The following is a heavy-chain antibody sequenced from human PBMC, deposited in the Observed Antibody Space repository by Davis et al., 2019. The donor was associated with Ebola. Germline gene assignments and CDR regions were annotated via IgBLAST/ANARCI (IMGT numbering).Heavy chain of an antibody. J-gene: IGHJ6*02. CDR2: ISYDGSNK. D-gene: IGHD6-6*01. V-gene: IGHV3-30-3*01. Sequence: GGSLRLSCAASGFTFSSYAMHWVRQAPGKGLEWVAVISYDGSNKYYADSVKGRFTISRDNSKNTLYLQMNSLRAEDTAVYYCARALTPPRYSSSPYYYYYYGMDVWGQGTTVTVSS. CDR1: GFTFSSYA. CDR3: ARALTPPRYSSSPYYYYYYGMDV.